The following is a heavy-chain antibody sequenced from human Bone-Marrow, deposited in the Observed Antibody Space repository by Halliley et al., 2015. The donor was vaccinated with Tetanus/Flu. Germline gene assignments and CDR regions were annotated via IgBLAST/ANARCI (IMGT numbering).Heavy chain of an antibody. CDR3: ARSLLGYSYGYYFDY. D-gene: IGHD5-18*01. Sequence: VQLVQSGAEVKKPGESLKISCKGSGYTLTNYWIGWVRQMPGKGLEWMGIIYPGDSDTTYSPSFQGQVTISVDKSISTAYLQWSSLKASDTAMYYCARSLLGYSYGYYFDYWGQGTLVTVPS. CDR1: GYTLTNYW. CDR2: IYPGDSDT. V-gene: IGHV5-51*01. J-gene: IGHJ4*02.